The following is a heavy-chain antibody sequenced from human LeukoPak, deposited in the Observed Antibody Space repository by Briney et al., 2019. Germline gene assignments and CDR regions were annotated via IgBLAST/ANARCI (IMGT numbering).Heavy chain of an antibody. J-gene: IGHJ6*02. CDR2: INHSGST. D-gene: IGHD3-10*01. V-gene: IGHV4-34*01. Sequence: SETLSLTCAVYGGSFSGYYWSWIRQPPGKGLEWIGEINHSGSTNYNPSLKSRVTISVDTPKNQFSLKLSSVTAADTAVYYCARGNYYGSGSYPPAPYYYYGMDVWGQGTTVTVSS. CDR1: GGSFSGYY. CDR3: ARGNYYGSGSYPPAPYYYYGMDV.